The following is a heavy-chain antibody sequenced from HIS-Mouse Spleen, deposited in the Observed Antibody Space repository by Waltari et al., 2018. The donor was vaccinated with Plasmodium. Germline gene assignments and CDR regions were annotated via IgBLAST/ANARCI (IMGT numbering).Heavy chain of an antibody. Sequence: EVQLVESGGGLVQPGGSLRLSCAASGFPVSSYWMSWVRQAPGKGVEWVANIKQDESEKYYVDSVKGRFTISRDNAKNSLYLQMNSRRAEDTAVYYCASSWYWYFDLWGRGTLVTVSS. CDR1: GFPVSSYW. V-gene: IGHV3-7*01. D-gene: IGHD6-13*01. CDR3: ASSWYWYFDL. J-gene: IGHJ2*01. CDR2: IKQDESEK.